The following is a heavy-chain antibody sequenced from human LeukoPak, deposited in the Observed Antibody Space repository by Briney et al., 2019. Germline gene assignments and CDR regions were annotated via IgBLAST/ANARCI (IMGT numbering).Heavy chain of an antibody. CDR2: INPNSGGT. V-gene: IGHV1-2*02. CDR1: GYTFTGYY. Sequence: GASVKVSCKASGYTFTGYYMHWVRQAPGQGLEWMGWINPNSGGTNYAQKFQGRVTMTRDTSISTAYMELSRLRSDDTAVYYCARDPRLDYYGSGSYPYWGQGTLVTVSS. D-gene: IGHD3-10*01. J-gene: IGHJ4*02. CDR3: ARDPRLDYYGSGSYPY.